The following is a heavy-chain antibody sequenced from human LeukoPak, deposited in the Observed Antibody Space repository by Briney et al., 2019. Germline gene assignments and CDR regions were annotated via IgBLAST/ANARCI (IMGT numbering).Heavy chain of an antibody. V-gene: IGHV1-24*01. CDR3: GGGYSYGYWVDY. J-gene: IGHJ4*02. CDR2: FDPEDGET. Sequence: ASVKVSCKASGGTFSSYAISWVRQAPGKGLEWMGGFDPEDGETIYAQKFQGRVTMTEDTSTDTAYMELSSLRSEDTAVYYCGGGYSYGYWVDYWGQGTLVTVSS. CDR1: GGTFSSYA. D-gene: IGHD5-18*01.